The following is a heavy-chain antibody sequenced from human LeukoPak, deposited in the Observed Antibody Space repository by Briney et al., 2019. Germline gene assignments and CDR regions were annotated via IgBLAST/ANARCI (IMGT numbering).Heavy chain of an antibody. J-gene: IGHJ4*02. V-gene: IGHV4-34*01. CDR1: GGSFSGYY. CDR2: INHSGST. D-gene: IGHD6-13*01. CDR3: AGRGTYSSSWYFDY. Sequence: SSETLSLTCAVYGGSFSGYYWSWIRQPPGKGLEWIGEINHSGSTNYNPSLKSRVTISVDTSKNQFSLKLSSVTAADTAVYYCAGRGTYSSSWYFDYWGQGTLVTVSS.